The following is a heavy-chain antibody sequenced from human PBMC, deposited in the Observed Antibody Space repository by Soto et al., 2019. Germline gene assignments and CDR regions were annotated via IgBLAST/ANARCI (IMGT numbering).Heavy chain of an antibody. CDR1: GWSFSGYY. Sequence: AATLSLSCAVYGWSFSGYYWSWFRQPPGKGLEWIGEINHSGSTNYNPSLKSRVTISVDTSKNQFSLKLSSVTAADTAVYYCAREGGYSYGPNDYYYYYGMDVWGQGTTVT. CDR2: INHSGST. D-gene: IGHD5-18*01. CDR3: AREGGYSYGPNDYYYYYGMDV. J-gene: IGHJ6*02. V-gene: IGHV4-34*01.